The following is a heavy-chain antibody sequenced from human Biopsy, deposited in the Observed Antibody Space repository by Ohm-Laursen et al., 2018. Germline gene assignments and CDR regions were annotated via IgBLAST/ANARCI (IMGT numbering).Heavy chain of an antibody. CDR1: GSTLTALS. V-gene: IGHV1-24*01. D-gene: IGHD1-1*01. CDR3: AADINVWNVNY. CDR2: FAPENGKT. Sequence: SVQVSCNASGSTLTALSMHWVRQAPGRGLEWMGGFAPENGKTIYAQKFKGRITMTEDTSTDTAYMELSSLRSEDTAVYYCAADINVWNVNYWGQGTQVTVSS. J-gene: IGHJ4*02.